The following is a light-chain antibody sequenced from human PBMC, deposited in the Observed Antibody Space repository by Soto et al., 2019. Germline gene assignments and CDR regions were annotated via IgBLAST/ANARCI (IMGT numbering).Light chain of an antibody. J-gene: IGLJ3*02. V-gene: IGLV1-44*01. Sequence: QSVLTQPPSASATPGQTVTISCSGRYSNIGSNFVSWYQRLPGTAPKLLIYCINQRPSGVPDRFSGSKSGTSASLTISGLQSEDEADYFCSSWDDSLDGPVFGGGTKLTVL. CDR3: SSWDDSLDGPV. CDR2: CIN. CDR1: YSNIGSNF.